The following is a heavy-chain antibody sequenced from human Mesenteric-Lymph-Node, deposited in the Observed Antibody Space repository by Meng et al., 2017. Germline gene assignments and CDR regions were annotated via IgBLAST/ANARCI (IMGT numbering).Heavy chain of an antibody. Sequence: SEILSSTCAASGYSISRGYYWGWIRQPPGKGLEWIGEINHSGSTNYNPSLKSRVTISVDTSKNQFSLKLSSVTAADTAVYYCARGGRSLLPYYYYSSGYCFHGFDYWGQGTLVTVSS. V-gene: IGHV4-38-2*01. CDR1: GYSISRGYY. J-gene: IGHJ4*02. CDR3: ARGGRSLLPYYYYSSGYCFHGFDY. D-gene: IGHD3-22*01. CDR2: INHSGST.